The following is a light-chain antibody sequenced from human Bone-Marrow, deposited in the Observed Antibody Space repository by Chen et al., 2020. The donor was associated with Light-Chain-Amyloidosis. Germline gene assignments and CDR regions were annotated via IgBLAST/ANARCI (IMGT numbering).Light chain of an antibody. CDR1: ALPKQY. CDR2: KDN. J-gene: IGLJ3*02. Sequence: SYELTQPPSVSVSPGQTARITCSGDALPKQYVYWFQQKPGQAPVLVMYKDNERPSGIPERFSGSSAGTTVTLTISRVQTEDEADYYCQSTDSTATSGVFGGGTQLTVL. V-gene: IGLV3-25*03. CDR3: QSTDSTATSGV.